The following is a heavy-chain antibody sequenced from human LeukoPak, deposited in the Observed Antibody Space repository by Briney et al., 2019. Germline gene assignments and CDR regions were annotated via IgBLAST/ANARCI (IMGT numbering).Heavy chain of an antibody. CDR2: ISWNSGSI. V-gene: IGHV3-9*01. J-gene: IGHJ6*02. D-gene: IGHD3-10*01. Sequence: GRSLRLSCAASGFTFDDYAMHWVRQAPGKGLEWVSGISWNSGSIGYADSVKGRFTISRDSAKNSLYLQMKSLRAEDTALYYCAKDMVRGVINLLLGGMDVWGQGTTVTVSS. CDR3: AKDMVRGVINLLLGGMDV. CDR1: GFTFDDYA.